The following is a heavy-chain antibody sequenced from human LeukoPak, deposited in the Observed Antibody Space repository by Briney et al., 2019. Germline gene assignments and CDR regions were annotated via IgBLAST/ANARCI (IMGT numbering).Heavy chain of an antibody. CDR2: INHSGST. CDR1: GGSFSGYY. V-gene: IGHV4-34*01. J-gene: IGHJ4*02. Sequence: ETSETLSLTCAVYGGSFSGYYLSWIRQPPGKGLEWIGEINHSGSTNYNPSLKSRVTISVDTSKNQFSLKLRSVTAADTAVYYCARVPRRIAARPVMSFDYWGQGTLVTVSS. D-gene: IGHD6-6*01. CDR3: ARVPRRIAARPVMSFDY.